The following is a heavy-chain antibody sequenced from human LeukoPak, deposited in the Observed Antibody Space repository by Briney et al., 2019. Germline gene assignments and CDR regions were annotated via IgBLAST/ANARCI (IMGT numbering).Heavy chain of an antibody. CDR1: GYTFTAYY. Sequence: EASVKVSCKASGYTFTAYYMHWVRQAPGQGLEWMGWINPNNGDTNYAQQFQGRVTMTRDTSISTAYMELSRLRSDDTAVYYCARRDYDFSSGYSGWFDPWGQGTLVTVSS. V-gene: IGHV1-2*02. CDR2: INPNNGDT. J-gene: IGHJ5*02. D-gene: IGHD3-3*01. CDR3: ARRDYDFSSGYSGWFDP.